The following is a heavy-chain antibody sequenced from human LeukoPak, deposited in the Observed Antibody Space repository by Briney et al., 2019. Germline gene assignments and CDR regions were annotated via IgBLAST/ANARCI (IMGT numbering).Heavy chain of an antibody. CDR2: IYYSGST. Sequence: SETLSLTCTVSGGSISSYYWSWIRQPPGKGLEWIGYIYYSGSTNYNPSLKSRVTISVDTSKNQFSLKLSSVTAADTAVYYCAGCLYSSGWETGAFDIWGQGTMVTVSS. V-gene: IGHV4-59*01. D-gene: IGHD6-19*01. CDR3: AGCLYSSGWETGAFDI. CDR1: GGSISSYY. J-gene: IGHJ3*02.